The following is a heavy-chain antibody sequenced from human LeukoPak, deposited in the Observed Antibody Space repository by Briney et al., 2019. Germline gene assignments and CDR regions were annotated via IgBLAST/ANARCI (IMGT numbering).Heavy chain of an antibody. V-gene: IGHV3-23*01. CDR2: IGNTET. CDR1: GFTFDTYA. D-gene: IGHD3-10*01. J-gene: IGHJ3*02. Sequence: GGSLRLSCAASGFTFDTYAMSWVRQAPGKGLEWVSTIGNTETYYADSGKGRFTISRDNRQNTVYLQMTSLRAEDTAVYFCAKDAIRGNGIYDAFDIWGQGTRVTVSS. CDR3: AKDAIRGNGIYDAFDI.